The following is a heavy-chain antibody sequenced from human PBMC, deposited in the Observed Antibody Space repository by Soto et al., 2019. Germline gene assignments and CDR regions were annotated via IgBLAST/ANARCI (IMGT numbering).Heavy chain of an antibody. V-gene: IGHV3-13*01. CDR1: GFAFSLYD. Sequence: DVQLVESGGGLVQPGGSLSLSCAASGFAFSLYDMHWVRQVAGKGLEWVSAIGTAGDTLYAGSVKGRFSASRENAKNSLYLQMNSLRAGDTAVYYCARDKGLCSSASCPNKIYHFAMDVWGLGTTVIVSS. J-gene: IGHJ6*02. D-gene: IGHD2-2*01. CDR2: IGTAGDT. CDR3: ARDKGLCSSASCPNKIYHFAMDV.